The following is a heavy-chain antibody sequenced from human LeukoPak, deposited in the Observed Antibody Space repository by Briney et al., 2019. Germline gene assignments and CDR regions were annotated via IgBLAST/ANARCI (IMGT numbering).Heavy chain of an antibody. CDR1: GGSISSSSYY. CDR3: ARRGWTAAERYWFDP. J-gene: IGHJ5*02. CDR2: IYYSGST. V-gene: IGHV4-39*01. D-gene: IGHD6-13*01. Sequence: SETLSLTCTVSGGSISSSSYYWGWIRQPPGKGLEWIGSIYYSGSTYYNPSLKSRVTISVDTSKNQFSLKLSSVTAADTAVYYCARRGWTAAERYWFDPWGQGTLVTVSS.